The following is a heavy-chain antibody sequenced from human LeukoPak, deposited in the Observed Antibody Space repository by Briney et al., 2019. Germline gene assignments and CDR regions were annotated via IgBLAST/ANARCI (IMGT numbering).Heavy chain of an antibody. D-gene: IGHD6-19*01. V-gene: IGHV4-39*01. CDR3: ASVKPSGWRVSYYFDY. CDR1: GGSISSSSYY. Sequence: SETLSLTCTVSGGSISSSSYYWGWIRQPPGKGLEWIGSIYYSGSTYYNPSLKSRVTISVDTSKNQFSLKLSSVTAADTAVYYCASVKPSGWRVSYYFDYWGQGTLVTVSS. CDR2: IYYSGST. J-gene: IGHJ4*02.